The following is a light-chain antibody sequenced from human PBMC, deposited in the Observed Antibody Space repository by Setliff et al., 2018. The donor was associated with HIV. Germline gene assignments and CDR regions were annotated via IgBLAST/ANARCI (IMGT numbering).Light chain of an antibody. V-gene: IGLV2-14*01. CDR2: EVF. CDR1: SSDIGGYNY. J-gene: IGLJ1*01. Sequence: QSVLTQPASVSGSPGQSITISCTGTSSDIGGYNYVSWYQQHPGKAPKLIIYEVFSRPSGVSNRFSGSKSGNTASLTISGLQAEDEADYYCCSYAGSSTPYVFGTGAKVTV. CDR3: CSYAGSSTPYV.